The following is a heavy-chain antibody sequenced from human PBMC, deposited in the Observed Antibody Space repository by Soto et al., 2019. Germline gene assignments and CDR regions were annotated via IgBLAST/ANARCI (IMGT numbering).Heavy chain of an antibody. Sequence: QVQLVESGGGVVQPGRSLRLSCAASGFTFSSYAMHWVRQAPGKGLEWVAVISYDGSNKYYADSVKGRFTISRDNSKNTLYLQMNSLRAEDTAVYYCASTTTVVTLGVRSGMDVWGQGTTVTVSS. V-gene: IGHV3-30-3*01. J-gene: IGHJ6*02. CDR1: GFTFSSYA. D-gene: IGHD4-17*01. CDR2: ISYDGSNK. CDR3: ASTTTVVTLGVRSGMDV.